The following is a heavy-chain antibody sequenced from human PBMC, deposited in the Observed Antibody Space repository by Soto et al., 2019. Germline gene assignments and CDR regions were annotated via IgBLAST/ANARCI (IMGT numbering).Heavy chain of an antibody. CDR3: ARENRGVTGYQSLDL. CDR2: IIPFFATP. J-gene: IGHJ6*02. D-gene: IGHD2-21*02. Sequence: QVQLVQSGAEVRKPGSSVKVSCKASGGTFGTHGITWVRQAPGQGLEWMGQIIPFFATPNYAQRFQGRVTITAGEFPTTDTTSMELTGLTFDDTAVYYCARENRGVTGYQSLDLWGQGTAVIVS. CDR1: GGTFGTHG. V-gene: IGHV1-69*01.